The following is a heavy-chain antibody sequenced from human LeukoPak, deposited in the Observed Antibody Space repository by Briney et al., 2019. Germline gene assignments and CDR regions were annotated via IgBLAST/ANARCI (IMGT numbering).Heavy chain of an antibody. CDR1: GFTFSRYS. CDR3: ARRGNAYDI. V-gene: IGHV3-74*01. J-gene: IGHJ3*02. D-gene: IGHD6-13*01. Sequence: PGGSLRLSCVASGFTFSRYSMNWVRLAPGKGLVWVSRISTDGSITAYADSVRGRFTISRDNAKNTLYLQMNSLRAEDTAIYYCARRGNAYDIWGQGTMVTVSS. CDR2: ISTDGSIT.